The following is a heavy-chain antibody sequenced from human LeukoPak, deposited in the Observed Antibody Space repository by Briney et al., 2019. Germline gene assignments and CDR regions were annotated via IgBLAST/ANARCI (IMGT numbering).Heavy chain of an antibody. V-gene: IGHV3-66*01. CDR1: GFTVSSNY. J-gene: IGHJ4*02. CDR3: ARDLYYDYVWGSYRPSDY. CDR2: IYSGGST. D-gene: IGHD3-16*02. Sequence: TGGSLRLSCAASGFTVSSNYMSWVHQAPGKGLEWVSVIYSGGSTYYADSVKGRFTISRDNSKNTLYLQMNSLRAEDTAVYYCARDLYYDYVWGSYRPSDYWGQGTLVTVSS.